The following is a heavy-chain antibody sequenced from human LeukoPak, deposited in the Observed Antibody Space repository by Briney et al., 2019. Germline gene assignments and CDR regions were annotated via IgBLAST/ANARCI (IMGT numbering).Heavy chain of an antibody. V-gene: IGHV1-69*05. CDR2: IIPIFGTA. D-gene: IGHD3-22*01. J-gene: IGHJ4*02. CDR1: GGTFSSYA. CDR3: ARGPLEELSCYYDY. Sequence: SVKVSCKASGGTFSSYAISWVRQAPGQGLEWMGGIIPIFGTANYAQKSQGRVTITTDESTSTAYMELSSLRSEDTAVYYCARGPLEELSCYYDYWGQGTLVTVSS.